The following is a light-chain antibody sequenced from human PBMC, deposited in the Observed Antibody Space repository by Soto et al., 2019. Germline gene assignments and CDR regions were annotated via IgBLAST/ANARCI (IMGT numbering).Light chain of an antibody. V-gene: IGKV1-39*01. J-gene: IGKJ2*01. CDR3: QQSYSTPYT. Sequence: DIQMTQSPSSLYASVGDRVTITCRASQSISSYLNWYQQKPGKAPKLLIYAAVSLQSGVPSRFSGSGSGTDFTLTISSLQPEDFATYYCQQSYSTPYTFGQGTKLEIK. CDR2: AAV. CDR1: QSISSY.